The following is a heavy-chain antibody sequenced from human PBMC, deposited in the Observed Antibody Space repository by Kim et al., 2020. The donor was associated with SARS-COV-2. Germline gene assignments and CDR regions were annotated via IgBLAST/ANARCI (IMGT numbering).Heavy chain of an antibody. CDR2: IYDSGST. Sequence: SETLSLTCTVSGVSVSSGSSYWSWIRQPPGMELEWMGYIYDSGSTSYNPSLKSRVTISVDTSKNQFSLTLSSVTAADTAVYYCAWYPYDSGWWNWGQGSLVTVSS. CDR1: GVSVSSGSSY. V-gene: IGHV4-61*01. D-gene: IGHD6-19*01. J-gene: IGHJ4*02. CDR3: AWYPYDSGWWN.